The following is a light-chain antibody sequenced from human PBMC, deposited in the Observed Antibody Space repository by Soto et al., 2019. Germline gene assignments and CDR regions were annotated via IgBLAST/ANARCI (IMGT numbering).Light chain of an antibody. Sequence: QSVLTQPASVSGSPGQTITISCTGTSSDVGAYNYVSWYQQHPGKAPKLMIYEVSNRPSGVSDRFSGSKSGNTASLTISGLQAADEADYYFSSKSTTASLVFGTWTKVTV. V-gene: IGLV2-14*01. CDR2: EVS. J-gene: IGLJ1*01. CDR1: SSDVGAYNY. CDR3: SSKSTTASLV.